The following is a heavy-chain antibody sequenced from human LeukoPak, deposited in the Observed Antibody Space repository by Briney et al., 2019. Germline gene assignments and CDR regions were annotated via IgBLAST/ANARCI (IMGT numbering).Heavy chain of an antibody. CDR2: ISSSGSTI. Sequence: GGSPRLSCAASGFTFSSYEMNWVRQAPGKGLEWVSYISSSGSTIYYADSVKGRFTISRDNAKNSLYLQMNSLRAEDTAVYYCASWEASTNYWGQGTLVTVSS. CDR3: ASWEASTNY. D-gene: IGHD1-26*01. CDR1: GFTFSSYE. J-gene: IGHJ4*02. V-gene: IGHV3-48*03.